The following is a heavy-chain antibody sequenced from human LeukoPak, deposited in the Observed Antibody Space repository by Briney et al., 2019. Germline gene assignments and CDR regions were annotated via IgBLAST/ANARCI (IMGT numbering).Heavy chain of an antibody. V-gene: IGHV4-59*08. D-gene: IGHD1-26*01. CDR2: IYYSEST. J-gene: IGHJ6*03. Sequence: SETLSLTCTVSGGSISSYYWSWIRQPPGKGLEWIGYIYYSESTNYNPSLKSRVTISVDTSKNQFSLNLSSVTAADTAVYYCARARGGMGGMDVWGKGTTVTISS. CDR3: ARARGGMGGMDV. CDR1: GGSISSYY.